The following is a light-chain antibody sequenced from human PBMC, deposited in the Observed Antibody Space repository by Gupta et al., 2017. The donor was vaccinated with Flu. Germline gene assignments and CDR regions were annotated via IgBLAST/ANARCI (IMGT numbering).Light chain of an antibody. V-gene: IGKV1-39*01. CDR3: QQGYRNPLT. Sequence: ATVKGKATINCWEILRRSSYLNWYQQKPGQAPKVLIESASSLQSGVPSRFSGRGSGTDFTLTINSLQAEDVAVYYCQQGYRNPLTFGRGTKLEIK. CDR1: LRRSSY. CDR2: SAS. J-gene: IGKJ4*01.